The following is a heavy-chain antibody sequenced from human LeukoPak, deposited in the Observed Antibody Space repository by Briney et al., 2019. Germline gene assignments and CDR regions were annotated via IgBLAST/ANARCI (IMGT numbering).Heavy chain of an antibody. V-gene: IGHV3-20*04. CDR2: INWNGRSI. J-gene: IGHJ4*02. CDR3: AKDWHGDDY. Sequence: GGSLRLSCAASGFPFDDYGMSWVRQAPGKGLEWVSGINWNGRSIGYADSVKGRFTISRDNSKNTLYLQMNSLRAEDTAVYYCAKDWHGDDYWGQGTLVTVPS. CDR1: GFPFDDYG.